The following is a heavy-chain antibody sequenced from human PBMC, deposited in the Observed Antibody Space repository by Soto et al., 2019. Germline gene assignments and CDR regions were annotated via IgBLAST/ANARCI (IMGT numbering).Heavy chain of an antibody. CDR1: SGSIFSSNW. CDR3: ASHLVMAGTRGFDH. Sequence: QVQLQESGPGLVKPSGTLSLTCAVSSGSIFSSNWWSWVRQPPGKGLEWIGETRNSGGANYNPSLQSRVTISVDRSKNRFFRELRSVTAADTAVYYCASHLVMAGTRGFDHWGLGTLVTVSS. V-gene: IGHV4-4*02. J-gene: IGHJ4*02. D-gene: IGHD6-19*01. CDR2: TRNSGGA.